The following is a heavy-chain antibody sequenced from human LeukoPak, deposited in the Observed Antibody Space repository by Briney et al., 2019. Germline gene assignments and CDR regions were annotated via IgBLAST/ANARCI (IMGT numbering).Heavy chain of an antibody. CDR3: AKEGGENY. CDR2: IRNDESDK. V-gene: IGHV3-30*02. J-gene: IGHJ4*02. D-gene: IGHD3-16*01. Sequence: GGSLRLSCAASGFIFSYYGMHWVRQAPGKGLEWVAFIRNDESDKYYGDSVKGRFTISRDNPKNTLYLQMNSLRTDDTAVYYCAKEGGENYWGQGTLVTVSS. CDR1: GFIFSYYG.